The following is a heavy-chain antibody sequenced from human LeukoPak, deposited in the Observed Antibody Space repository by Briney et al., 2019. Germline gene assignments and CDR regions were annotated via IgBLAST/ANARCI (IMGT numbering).Heavy chain of an antibody. CDR2: IIPIFGTA. D-gene: IGHD4-23*01. V-gene: IGHV1-69*13. CDR1: GGTFSSYA. Sequence: ASVKVSCKASGGTFSSYAISWVRQAPGQGLERMGGIIPIFGTANYAQKFQGRVTITADESTSTAYMELSSLRSEDTAVYYCARDGSGGFYGMDVWGQGTTVTVSS. CDR3: ARDGSGGFYGMDV. J-gene: IGHJ6*02.